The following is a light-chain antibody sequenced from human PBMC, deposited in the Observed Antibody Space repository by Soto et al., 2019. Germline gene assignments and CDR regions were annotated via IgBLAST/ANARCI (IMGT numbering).Light chain of an antibody. J-gene: IGLJ2*01. CDR3: QSYDSSLSGPYVI. CDR1: SSNIGAGYD. CDR2: VNS. Sequence: QPVLTQPPSVSGAPGQRVTISCTGSSSNIGAGYDVHWYQQLPGTAPKLLIYVNSNRPSGVPDRFSGSKSGTSASLAITGLQAEDEADYYCQSYDSSLSGPYVIFGGGTKLTVL. V-gene: IGLV1-40*01.